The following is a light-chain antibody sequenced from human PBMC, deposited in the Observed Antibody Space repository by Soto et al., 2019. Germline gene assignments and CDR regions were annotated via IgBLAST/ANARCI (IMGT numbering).Light chain of an antibody. CDR3: HHYNSWPYT. Sequence: EIVMTQSPTILSVSPGERATLSCRASQSVSSNLAWYQQKPGQAPRLLIYDASTRAPGFPARFSGSGSGTEFTLTISSLQSEDFAVYYCHHYNSWPYTFGQGTKVDIK. CDR2: DAS. V-gene: IGKV3-15*01. CDR1: QSVSSN. J-gene: IGKJ2*01.